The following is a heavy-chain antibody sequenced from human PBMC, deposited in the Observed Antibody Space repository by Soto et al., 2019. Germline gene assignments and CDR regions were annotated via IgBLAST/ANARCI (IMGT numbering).Heavy chain of an antibody. V-gene: IGHV3-23*01. Sequence: GGSLRLSCAASGFTFSTYAMTWVRQATGKGLEWVSDVSGSGGNTYYADSVKGRFTISRDNSKNTLSLQMNSLRAEDTAVYFCAKGPEGSGTYPLTYYYFDNWGQGTLVTVSS. CDR2: VSGSGGNT. D-gene: IGHD1-26*01. CDR3: AKGPEGSGTYPLTYYYFDN. CDR1: GFTFSTYA. J-gene: IGHJ4*02.